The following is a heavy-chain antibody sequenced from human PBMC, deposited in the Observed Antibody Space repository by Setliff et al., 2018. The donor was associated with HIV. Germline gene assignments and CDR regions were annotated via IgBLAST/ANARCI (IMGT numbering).Heavy chain of an antibody. CDR1: GDPIFIGGYY. CDR3: AKEGNSVDNWIDP. D-gene: IGHD1-26*01. J-gene: IGHJ5*02. Sequence: PSETLSLTCTVSGDPIFIGGYYWSWIRQHPGGVLEWSGYIYHTGKTYYNPSLQSRIIMSLDKSQNQFSLKLSSVTAADTAVYYCAKEGNSVDNWIDPWGPGTLVTVSS. V-gene: IGHV4-31*03. CDR2: IYHTGKT.